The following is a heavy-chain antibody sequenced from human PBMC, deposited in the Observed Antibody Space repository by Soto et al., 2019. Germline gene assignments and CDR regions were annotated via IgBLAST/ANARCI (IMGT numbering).Heavy chain of an antibody. CDR2: ISSSSSYI. D-gene: IGHD3-10*01. V-gene: IGHV3-21*01. CDR1: GFTFSSYS. Sequence: EVQLVESGGGLGKPGGSLGLSCAASGFTFSSYSMNWVRQAPGKGLECVSSISSSSSYIYYADSVKGRFTISRDNAKNSLYLQRNSLRAEDTAVYHCAPTYYGSGSPDFHFLGQGPLVTVSS. CDR3: APTYYGSGSPDFHF. J-gene: IGHJ4*02.